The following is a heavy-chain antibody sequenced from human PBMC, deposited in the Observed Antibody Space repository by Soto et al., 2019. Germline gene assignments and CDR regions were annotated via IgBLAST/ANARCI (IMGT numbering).Heavy chain of an antibody. D-gene: IGHD5-12*01. CDR1: GFTFSSYA. J-gene: IGHJ3*01. V-gene: IGHV3-74*01. Sequence: GGSLRLSCAASGFTFSSYAMHWVRQAPGKGLEWVSGINSNGGTTNYADSVKGRFTISRDNAKNTLYLQLNSLRDEDTAVYYCARYIVAPRAFDVWGQGTMVTVSS. CDR3: ARYIVAPRAFDV. CDR2: INSNGGTT.